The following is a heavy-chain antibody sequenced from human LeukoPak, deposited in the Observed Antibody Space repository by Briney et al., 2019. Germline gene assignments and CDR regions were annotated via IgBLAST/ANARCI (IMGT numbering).Heavy chain of an antibody. D-gene: IGHD6-13*01. Sequence: GGSLRLSCAASGFTFSGDSMSWVRQPPGKGLEWVSSFTSMSRTIYYADSVKGRFTISRDDAKESLYLQMNSLRAEDTAIYYCARQSSGIAATDKIDYWGQGALVTVSS. CDR1: GFTFSGDS. J-gene: IGHJ4*02. V-gene: IGHV3-21*01. CDR3: ARQSSGIAATDKIDY. CDR2: FTSMSRTI.